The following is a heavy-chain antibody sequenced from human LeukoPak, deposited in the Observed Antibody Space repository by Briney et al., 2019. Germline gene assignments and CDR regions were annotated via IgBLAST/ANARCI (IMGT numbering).Heavy chain of an antibody. CDR1: GFTFSSYV. CDR3: ASHIGVVVPAALKIFDY. CDR2: ISSNGVST. J-gene: IGHJ4*02. V-gene: IGHV3-64*01. D-gene: IGHD2-2*01. Sequence: GGSLRLSCAASGFTFSSYVMHWVRQAPGKGLEYVSAISSNGVSTYYVNSVKGRFTISRDNSKNTLYLQMNSLRAEDTAVYYCASHIGVVVPAALKIFDYWGQGTLVTVSS.